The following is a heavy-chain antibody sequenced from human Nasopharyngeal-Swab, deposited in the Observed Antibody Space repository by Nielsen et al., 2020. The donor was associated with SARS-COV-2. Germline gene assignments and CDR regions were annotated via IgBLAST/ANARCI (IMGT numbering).Heavy chain of an antibody. D-gene: IGHD2-21*02. J-gene: IGHJ4*02. CDR1: GGSFSGYY. CDR2: INHSGST. CDR3: ARGPVVAYCGGDCYSEVILPGFDY. V-gene: IGHV4-34*01. Sequence: SETLSLTCAVYGGSFSGYYWSWIRQPPGKGLEWIGEINHSGSTNYNPSLKSRVTISVDTSKNQFSLKLSSVTAADTALYYCARGPVVAYCGGDCYSEVILPGFDYWSQGTLVTVSS.